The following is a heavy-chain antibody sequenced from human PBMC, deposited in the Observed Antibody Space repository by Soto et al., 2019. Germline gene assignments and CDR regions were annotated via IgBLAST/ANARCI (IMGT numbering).Heavy chain of an antibody. J-gene: IGHJ4*02. CDR2: ISGSGGST. CDR1: GFTFSSYA. Sequence: PGGSLRLSCAASGFTFSSYAMSWVRQAPGKGLEWVSAISGSGGSTYYADSVKGRFTISRDNSKNTLYLRMNSLRAEDTAVYYCAKEMGLSGYDGKDYCDYWGQGILVTVSS. D-gene: IGHD5-12*01. V-gene: IGHV3-23*01. CDR3: AKEMGLSGYDGKDYCDY.